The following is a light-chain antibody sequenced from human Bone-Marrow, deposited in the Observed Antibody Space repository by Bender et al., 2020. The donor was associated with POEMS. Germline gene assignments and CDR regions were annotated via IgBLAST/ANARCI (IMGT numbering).Light chain of an antibody. J-gene: IGLJ2*01. CDR1: SSNIGAHA. CDR2: EVF. V-gene: IGLV2-8*01. Sequence: QSVLTQPPSASGTPGQRVTISCSGGSSNIGAHAVNWYQHHPGKAPKLMIYEVFKRPSGVPDRFSGSKSGNTASLTVSGLQAEDEADYYCSSYAGANNFPFGGGTKLTVL. CDR3: SSYAGANNFP.